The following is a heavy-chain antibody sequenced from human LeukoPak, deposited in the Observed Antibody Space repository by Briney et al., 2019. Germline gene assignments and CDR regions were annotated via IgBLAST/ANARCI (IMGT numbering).Heavy chain of an antibody. J-gene: IGHJ5*02. CDR2: INAGNGNT. CDR3: AREGSGLPNWFDP. V-gene: IGHV1-3*01. D-gene: IGHD2-15*01. CDR1: GYTFTSYA. Sequence: GASVTVSCKASGYTFTSYAMHWVRQAPGQRLEWMGWINAGNGNTKYSQKFQGRVTITRDTSASTAYMELSSLRSEDTAVYYCAREGSGLPNWFDPWGQGTLVTVSS.